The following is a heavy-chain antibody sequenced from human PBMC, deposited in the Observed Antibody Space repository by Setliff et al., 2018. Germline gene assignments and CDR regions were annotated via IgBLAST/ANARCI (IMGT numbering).Heavy chain of an antibody. Sequence: PSETLSLTCSVSGASISNYYWSWIRQSPGKGLEWIGYVYTTLSTNYNPSLKSRVTMSVDTSRNQFSLELRSVTVADTATYYCVRPGGTTVVARHFDYWGAGILVTVSS. J-gene: IGHJ4*01. D-gene: IGHD2-15*01. V-gene: IGHV4-4*08. CDR2: VYTTLST. CDR1: GASISNYY. CDR3: VRPGGTTVVARHFDY.